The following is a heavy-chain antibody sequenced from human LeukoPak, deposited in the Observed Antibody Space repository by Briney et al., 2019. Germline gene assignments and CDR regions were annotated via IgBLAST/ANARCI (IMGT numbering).Heavy chain of an antibody. Sequence: GGSLRLSCAASGFTFSNAWMSWVRQAPGKGLEWVGRIKSKTDGGTTDYAAPVKGRFTISRDDSKNTLYLQMNSLKTEDTAVYYCTTIQYYYDSRGYTYPYFDNWGQGTLVTVSS. CDR1: GFTFSNAW. J-gene: IGHJ4*02. CDR3: TTIQYYYDSRGYTYPYFDN. D-gene: IGHD3-22*01. CDR2: IKSKTDGGTT. V-gene: IGHV3-15*01.